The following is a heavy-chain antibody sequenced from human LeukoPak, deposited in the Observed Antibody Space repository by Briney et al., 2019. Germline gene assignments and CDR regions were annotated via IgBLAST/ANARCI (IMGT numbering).Heavy chain of an antibody. D-gene: IGHD6-13*01. CDR2: IYSGGST. CDR3: AKSPSIAAAGTTGY. CDR1: GFTVSSNY. J-gene: IGHJ4*02. Sequence: GSLRLSCAASGFTVSSNYMSWVRQAPGKGLEWVSVIYSGGSTYYADSVKGRFTISRDNSKNTLYLQMNSLRAEDTAVYYCAKSPSIAAAGTTGYWGQGTLVTVSS. V-gene: IGHV3-53*05.